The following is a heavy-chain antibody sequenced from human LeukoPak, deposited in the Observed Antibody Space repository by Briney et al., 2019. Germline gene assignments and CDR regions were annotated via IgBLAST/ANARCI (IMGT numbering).Heavy chain of an antibody. D-gene: IGHD6-6*01. CDR3: ARFKYSSSDLDY. CDR1: GFTFGSYD. V-gene: IGHV3-48*03. J-gene: IGHJ4*02. CDR2: ISSSGSTI. Sequence: GGSLRLSCAASGFTFGSYDMNWVRQAPGKGLEWVSYISSSGSTIYYADSVKGRFTISRDNAKNSLYLQMNSLRAEDTAVYYCARFKYSSSDLDYWGQGTLVTVSS.